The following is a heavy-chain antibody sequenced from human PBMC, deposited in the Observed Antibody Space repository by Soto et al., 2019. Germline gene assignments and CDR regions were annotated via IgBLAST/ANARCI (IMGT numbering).Heavy chain of an antibody. V-gene: IGHV3-30-3*01. D-gene: IGHD5-18*01. CDR3: ARGGRYSYGPSPTFDY. J-gene: IGHJ4*02. CDR2: ISYDGSNK. Sequence: QPGGSLRLSCAASGFTFSSYAMHWVRQAPGKGLEWVAVISYDGSNKYYADSVKGRFTISRDNSKNTLYLQMNSLRAEDTAVYYCARGGRYSYGPSPTFDYWGQGTLVTVSS. CDR1: GFTFSSYA.